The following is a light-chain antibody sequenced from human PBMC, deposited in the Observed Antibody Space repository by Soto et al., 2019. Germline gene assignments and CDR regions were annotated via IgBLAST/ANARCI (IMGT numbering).Light chain of an antibody. V-gene: IGLV1-44*01. CDR3: GTWDSSMSAYV. CDR1: SSNIGSNT. CDR2: SNN. Sequence: QSVLTQPRSASGTPVQRVTISCSGSSSNIGSNTVNWYQQLPGTAPKLLIYSNNQRPSGVPDRFSGSKSGTSATLGITGLQTGDEADYYCGTWDSSMSAYVFGTGTKVTVL. J-gene: IGLJ1*01.